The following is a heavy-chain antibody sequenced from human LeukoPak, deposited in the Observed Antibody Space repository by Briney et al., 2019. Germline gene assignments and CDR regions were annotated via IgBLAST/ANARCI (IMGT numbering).Heavy chain of an antibody. V-gene: IGHV3-21*04. CDR1: GFMFSRYS. CDR3: ARATGTTLNWFDP. CDR2: ISSSSSYI. Sequence: GGSLRLSCAASGFMFSRYSMNWVRQAPGKGLEWVSSISSSSSYIYYADSVKGRFTISRDNARNSLFLQMNSLRAEDTAVYYCARATGTTLNWFDPWGQGTLVTVSS. J-gene: IGHJ5*02. D-gene: IGHD1-7*01.